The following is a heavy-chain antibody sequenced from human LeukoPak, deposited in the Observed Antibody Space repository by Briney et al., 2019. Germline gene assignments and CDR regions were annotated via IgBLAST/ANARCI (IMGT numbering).Heavy chain of an antibody. CDR3: ARQVDNDPWYFDL. Sequence: PSETLSLTCTVSGGSISSSGYYWGWIRQPPGKGLEWIGSIYYSGSTYYNPSLQSRVTISVDTSKNQFSLKLSSVTAADTAVYYCARQVDNDPWYFDLWGRGTLVTVSS. CDR2: IYYSGST. J-gene: IGHJ2*01. D-gene: IGHD5-12*01. V-gene: IGHV4-39*01. CDR1: GGSISSSGYY.